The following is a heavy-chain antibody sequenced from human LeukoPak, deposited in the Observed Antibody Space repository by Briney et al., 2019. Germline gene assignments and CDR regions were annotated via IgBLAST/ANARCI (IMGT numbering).Heavy chain of an antibody. CDR2: ISKSGDHT. CDR1: GLTFSSYA. J-gene: IGHJ6*02. CDR3: ATSWGPDTSAFRWGRDGMDV. V-gene: IGHV3-23*01. D-gene: IGHD3-16*01. Sequence: GGSLRLSCAASGLTFSSYAMSWVRQAPGKGLEWVSAISKSGDHTYYAASAKGRFTIYRDNSKNTQYLQMNSLRAEDTAVYYCATSWGPDTSAFRWGRDGMDVWGQGTTVIV.